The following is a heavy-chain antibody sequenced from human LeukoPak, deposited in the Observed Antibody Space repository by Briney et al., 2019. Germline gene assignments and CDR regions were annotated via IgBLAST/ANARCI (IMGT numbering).Heavy chain of an antibody. Sequence: ASVKVSCKASGYTFTSYGISWVRQAPGQGLEWMGWISAYNGNTNYAQKLQGRVTMTTDTSTSTAYMELRSLRSDDTAVYYCERENSKWGIAAAADRAYYYYYGMDVWGQGTTVTVSS. J-gene: IGHJ6*02. D-gene: IGHD6-13*01. V-gene: IGHV1-18*01. CDR1: GYTFTSYG. CDR2: ISAYNGNT. CDR3: ERENSKWGIAAAADRAYYYYYGMDV.